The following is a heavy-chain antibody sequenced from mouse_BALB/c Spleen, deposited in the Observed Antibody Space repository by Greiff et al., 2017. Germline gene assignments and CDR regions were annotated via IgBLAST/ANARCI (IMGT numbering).Heavy chain of an antibody. Sequence: EVKLQESGGGLVKPGGSLKLSCAASGFTFSSYAMSWVRQTPEKRLEWVASISSGGSTYYPDSVKGRFTIPRDNARNILYMLMSRLRSEDTAMCYSARCWYWYFDVWGAGTTVTVSS. CDR3: ARCWYWYFDV. J-gene: IGHJ1*01. CDR2: ISSGGST. V-gene: IGHV5-6-5*01. CDR1: GFTFSSYA.